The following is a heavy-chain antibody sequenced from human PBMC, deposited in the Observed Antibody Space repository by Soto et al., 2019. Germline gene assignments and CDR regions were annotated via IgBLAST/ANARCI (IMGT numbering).Heavy chain of an antibody. CDR2: INPENGNT. V-gene: IGHV1-3*01. CDR3: ARGMLSVGPRGNDAFEV. J-gene: IGHJ3*01. CDR1: GFTFGDNL. D-gene: IGHD1-26*01. Sequence: QVQLVQSGAEVRKPGASVNISCWASGFTFGDNLINWVRQAPGQSLEWMGWINPENGNTRSSQTSQGRVSISRRSSASLAYVGVTDLTSEDTAGYCCARGMLSVGPRGNDAFEVWGQGAMVTVSS.